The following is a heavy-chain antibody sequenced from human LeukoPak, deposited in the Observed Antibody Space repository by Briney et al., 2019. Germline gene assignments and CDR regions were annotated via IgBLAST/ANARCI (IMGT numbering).Heavy chain of an antibody. CDR3: ARDPSPGLEQDWFDP. J-gene: IGHJ5*02. V-gene: IGHV3-21*01. D-gene: IGHD1/OR15-1a*01. Sequence: GGSLRLSCAASGFTFSSYSMNWVRQAPGKGLEWVSSISSSSSYIYYADSVKGRFTISRDNAKNSLYLQMNSLRAEDTAVYYCARDPSPGLEQDWFDPWGQGTLVTVSS. CDR1: GFTFSSYS. CDR2: ISSSSSYI.